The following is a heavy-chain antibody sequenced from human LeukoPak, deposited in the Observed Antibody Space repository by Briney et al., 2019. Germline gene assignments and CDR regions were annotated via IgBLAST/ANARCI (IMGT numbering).Heavy chain of an antibody. CDR3: AKKEEYYFDY. Sequence: GGSLRLSCSASGFSFSSFAMHWVRQAPGKGLEYVSAISTNGGSTYYADSVKGRFSISRDNSKNTLYLQMNSLRAEDTAVYYCAKKEEYYFDYWGQGTLVTVSS. V-gene: IGHV3-64*04. CDR1: GFSFSSFA. D-gene: IGHD3-10*01. CDR2: ISTNGGST. J-gene: IGHJ4*02.